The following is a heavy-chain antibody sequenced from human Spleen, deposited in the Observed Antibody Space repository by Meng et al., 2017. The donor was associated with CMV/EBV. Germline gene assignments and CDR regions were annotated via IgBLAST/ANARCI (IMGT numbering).Heavy chain of an antibody. D-gene: IGHD2-21*01. V-gene: IGHV4-30-4*08. CDR1: GGSISSGDYY. J-gene: IGHJ5*02. CDR3: ARDGGGAGNWFDP. CDR2: IYYSGNT. Sequence: VSGGSISSGDYYLSWIRQPPGKGLEWIGYIYYSGNTHYNPSLKSRITISEDTSKNQFSLKLSSVTAADTAVYYCARDGGGAGNWFDPWGQGTLVTVSS.